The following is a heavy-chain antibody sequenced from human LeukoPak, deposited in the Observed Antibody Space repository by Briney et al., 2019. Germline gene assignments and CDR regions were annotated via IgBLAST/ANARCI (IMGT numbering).Heavy chain of an antibody. CDR1: AFTFTIYS. Sequence: KSGGSLRLSCAVPAFTFTIYSMNWFPQAPGKGLEWVASISSGSTYIYYADSVKGRFTISRDNAQRSMYLQMSSLRAEDTAVYYCARGYSSSWASYYYYTRDVWGKGTTVTVSS. CDR3: ARGYSSSWASYYYYTRDV. CDR2: ISSGSTYI. V-gene: IGHV3-21*01. J-gene: IGHJ6*03. D-gene: IGHD6-13*01.